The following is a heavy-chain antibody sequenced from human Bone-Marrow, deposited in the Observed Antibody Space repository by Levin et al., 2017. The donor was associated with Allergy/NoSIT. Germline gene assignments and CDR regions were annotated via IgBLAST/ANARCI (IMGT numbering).Heavy chain of an antibody. D-gene: IGHD6-19*01. V-gene: IGHV4-39*01. CDR2: IYYSGST. Sequence: PSETLSLTCTVSGGSISSSSYYWGWIRQPPGKGLEWIGSIYYSGSTYYNPSLKSRVTISVDTSKNQFSLKLSSVTAADTAVYYCASQPLGWVAVAAHYWGQGTLVTVSS. CDR3: ASQPLGWVAVAAHY. CDR1: GGSISSSSYY. J-gene: IGHJ4*02.